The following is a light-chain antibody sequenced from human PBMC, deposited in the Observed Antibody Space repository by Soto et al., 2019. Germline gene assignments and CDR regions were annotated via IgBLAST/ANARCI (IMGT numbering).Light chain of an antibody. CDR3: QVWDSSSDHVV. Sequence: SYELTQPPSVSVGPGQTARITCGGTNIGSKSVHWYQQKPGQAPVLVVYDDSDRPSGIPERFSGSNSGNTATLTISRVEAGDEADYYCQVWDSSSDHVVFGGGTKVTVL. J-gene: IGLJ2*01. CDR2: DDS. CDR1: NIGSKS. V-gene: IGLV3-21*02.